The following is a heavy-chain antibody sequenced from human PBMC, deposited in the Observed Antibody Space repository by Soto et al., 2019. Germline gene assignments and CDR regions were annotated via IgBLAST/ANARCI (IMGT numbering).Heavy chain of an antibody. CDR1: GGSFSGYY. CDR2: INHSGST. J-gene: IGHJ6*02. CDR3: AREQVWHDTGGYYYYYGMDV. Sequence: QVQLQQWGAGLLKPSETLSLTCAVYGGSFSGYYWSWIRQPPGKGLEWIGEINHSGSTNYNPSLKSRVTISVDTSKNQFSLKLSSVTAADTAVHSCAREQVWHDTGGYYYYYGMDVWGQGTTVTVSS. D-gene: IGHD1-1*01. V-gene: IGHV4-34*01.